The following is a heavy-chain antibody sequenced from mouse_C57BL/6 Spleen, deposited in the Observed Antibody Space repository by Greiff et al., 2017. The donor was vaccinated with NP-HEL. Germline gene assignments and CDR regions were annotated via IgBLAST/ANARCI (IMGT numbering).Heavy chain of an antibody. CDR2: IYPGDGDT. V-gene: IGHV1-82*01. CDR3: ATGLTTGYYYAMDY. CDR1: GYAFSSSW. J-gene: IGHJ4*01. Sequence: VQLQQSGPELVKPGASVKISCKASGYAFSSSWMNWVKQRPGKGLEWIGRIYPGDGDTNYNGKFKGKATLTADKSSSTAYMQLSSLTSEDSAVYFCATGLTTGYYYAMDYWGQGTSVTVSS. D-gene: IGHD1-1*01.